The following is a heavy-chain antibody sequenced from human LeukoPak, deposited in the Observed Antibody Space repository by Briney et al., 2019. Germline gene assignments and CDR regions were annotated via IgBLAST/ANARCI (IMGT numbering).Heavy chain of an antibody. CDR1: GGSFSGYY. CDR3: ARQGQYYDFWSGYVNWFDP. Sequence: PSETLSLTCAVYGGSFSGYYWSWIRQPPGKGLEWIGETNHSGSTNYNPSLKSRVTVSVDTSKNQFSLKLSSVTAADTAVYYCARQGQYYDFWSGYVNWFDPWGQGTLVTVSS. D-gene: IGHD3-3*01. CDR2: TNHSGST. V-gene: IGHV4-34*01. J-gene: IGHJ5*02.